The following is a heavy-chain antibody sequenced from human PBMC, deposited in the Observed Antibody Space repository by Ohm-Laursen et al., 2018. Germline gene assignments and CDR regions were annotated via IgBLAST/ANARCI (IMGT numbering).Heavy chain of an antibody. D-gene: IGHD5-12*01. CDR3: ARRVAYDRGEFDY. CDR2: DSGSGDST. J-gene: IGHJ4*02. V-gene: IGHV3-23*01. Sequence: GSLRLSCAASGFTFSSYGMSWVRQAPGKGLEWVSADSGSGDSTQHADSVKGRFTISRGNSKNTLYLQMNSLRAEDTAVYYCARRVAYDRGEFDYWGPGNLVTVSS. CDR1: GFTFSSYG.